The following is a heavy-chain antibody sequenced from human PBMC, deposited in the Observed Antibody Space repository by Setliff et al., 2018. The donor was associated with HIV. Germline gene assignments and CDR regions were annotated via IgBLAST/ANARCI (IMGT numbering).Heavy chain of an antibody. CDR3: ARDEMVVAATLLSGDMDV. J-gene: IGHJ6*03. V-gene: IGHV1-2*02. D-gene: IGHD2-15*01. Sequence: ASVKVSCKASGYTFTGYYLHWVRQAPGQGLEWMGWIDPNSGDTNYEQKFQGRVSMTRDTSISTVYMELSSLRSDDTAVYYCARDEMVVAATLLSGDMDVWGKGTTVTVSS. CDR2: IDPNSGDT. CDR1: GYTFTGYY.